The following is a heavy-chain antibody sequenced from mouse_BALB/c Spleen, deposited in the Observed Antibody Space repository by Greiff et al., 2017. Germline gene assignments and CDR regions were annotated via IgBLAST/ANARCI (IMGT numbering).Heavy chain of an antibody. J-gene: IGHJ4*01. CDR1: GFTFSSYT. V-gene: IGHV5-6-4*01. CDR3: TRDRYDYDAMDY. CDR2: ISSGGSCT. D-gene: IGHD1-1*01. Sequence: EVNVVESGGGLVKPGGSLKLSCAASGFTFSSYTMSWVRQTPEKRLEWVATISSGGSCTYYPDSVKGRFTISRDNAKNTLYLQMSSLKSEDTAMYYCTRDRYDYDAMDYWGQGTSVTVSS.